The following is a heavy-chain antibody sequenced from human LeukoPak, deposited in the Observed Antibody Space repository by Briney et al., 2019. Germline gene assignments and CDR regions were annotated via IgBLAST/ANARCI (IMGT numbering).Heavy chain of an antibody. Sequence: GGSLRLSCTASGFTFDDYGMTWVRQPPGKGLEWVSGIIRSGGSTGYADSVNGRFTISRDNAKNSLYPQMNSLRAEDTALYYCVRGHNGGPFDHWGQGIPVTVSS. D-gene: IGHD4-23*01. CDR2: IIRSGGST. CDR3: VRGHNGGPFDH. V-gene: IGHV3-20*04. CDR1: GFTFDDYG. J-gene: IGHJ4*02.